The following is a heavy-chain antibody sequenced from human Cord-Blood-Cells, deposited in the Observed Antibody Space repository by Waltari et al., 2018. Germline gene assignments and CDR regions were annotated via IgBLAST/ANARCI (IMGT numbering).Heavy chain of an antibody. J-gene: IGHJ4*02. CDR1: GYTFTSYY. Sequence: VQLVQSGAEVKKPGASVKVSCKASGYTFTSYYMHWVRQAPGQGLEWMGWINPNSGGTNYAQKFQGWVTMTRDTSISTAYMELSRLRSDDTAVYYCARQNYYGSGSYDYWGQGTLVTVSS. CDR2: INPNSGGT. V-gene: IGHV1-2*04. D-gene: IGHD3-10*01. CDR3: ARQNYYGSGSYDY.